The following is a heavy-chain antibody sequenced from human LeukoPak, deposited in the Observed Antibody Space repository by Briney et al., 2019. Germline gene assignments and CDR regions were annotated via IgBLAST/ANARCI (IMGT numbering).Heavy chain of an antibody. CDR1: GGSICSYY. Sequence: SETLSLTCTVSGGSICSYYWSWIRQPPGKGLEWIGEINHSGSTNYNPSLKSRVTISVDTSKNQFSLKLSSVTAADTAVYYCARGRRLWFGEFYYYYGMDVWGQGTTVTVSS. D-gene: IGHD3-10*01. V-gene: IGHV4-34*01. CDR3: ARGRRLWFGEFYYYYGMDV. J-gene: IGHJ6*02. CDR2: INHSGST.